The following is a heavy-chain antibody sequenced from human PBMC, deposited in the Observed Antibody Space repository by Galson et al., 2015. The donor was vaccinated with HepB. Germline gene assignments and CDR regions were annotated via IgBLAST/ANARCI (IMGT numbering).Heavy chain of an antibody. CDR3: AGAVGAMEGGCNWFDP. J-gene: IGHJ5*02. D-gene: IGHD1-26*01. CDR2: INAGNGNT. CDR1: GYTFTSYA. Sequence: SVKVSCKASGYTFTSYAMHWVRQAPGQRLEWMGWINAGNGNTKYSQKFQGRVTITRDTSASTAYMELSSLRSEDTAVYYCAGAVGAMEGGCNWFDPWGQGTLVTVSS. V-gene: IGHV1-3*01.